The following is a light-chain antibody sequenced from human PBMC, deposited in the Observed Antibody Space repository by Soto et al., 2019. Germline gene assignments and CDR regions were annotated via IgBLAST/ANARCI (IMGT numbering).Light chain of an antibody. J-gene: IGKJ1*01. CDR1: QIIIRH. CDR3: LQDINYPWT. CDR2: ATS. Sequence: IQMTQSPSSLSASIGDRVTITCRASQIIIRHLNWYQQKPGKAPKFLIYATSTLQSGVPPRFSGSGSGTDFTLAISSLQPEDSATYYCLQDINYPWTFGQGTKVDI. V-gene: IGKV1-6*01.